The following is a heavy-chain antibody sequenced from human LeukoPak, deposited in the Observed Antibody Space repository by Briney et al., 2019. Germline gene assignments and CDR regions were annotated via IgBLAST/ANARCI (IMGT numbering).Heavy chain of an antibody. CDR2: IYYSGST. CDR1: GGSISSYY. V-gene: IGHV4-59*12. J-gene: IGHJ4*02. D-gene: IGHD5-18*01. CDR3: ARDALGYSYYD. Sequence: SETLSLTCTVSGGSISSYYWSWIRQPPGKGLEWIGYIYYSGSTYYNPSLKSRVTISVDTSKNQSSLKLSSVTAADTAVYYCARDALGYSYYDWGQGTLVTVSS.